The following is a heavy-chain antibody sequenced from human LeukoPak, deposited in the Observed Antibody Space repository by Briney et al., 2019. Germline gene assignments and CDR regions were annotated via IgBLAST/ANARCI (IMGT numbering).Heavy chain of an antibody. J-gene: IGHJ5*02. Sequence: TSETLSLTCAVYGGSFSGYYWSWIRQPPGKGLEWIGEINHSGSTNYKPSLKSRVTISVDTSKDQFSLKLSSVTAADTAVYYCARGTTAGYSSSWYSWFDPWGQGTLVTVSS. D-gene: IGHD6-13*01. CDR3: ARGTTAGYSSSWYSWFDP. CDR2: INHSGST. CDR1: GGSFSGYY. V-gene: IGHV4-34*01.